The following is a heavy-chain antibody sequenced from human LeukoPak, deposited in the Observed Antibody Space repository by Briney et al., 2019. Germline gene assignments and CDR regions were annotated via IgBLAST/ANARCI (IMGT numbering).Heavy chain of an antibody. J-gene: IGHJ4*02. D-gene: IGHD4-23*01. V-gene: IGHV3-48*03. CDR1: GFSFRSFE. Sequence: GGSLRLSCAASGFSFRSFEMNWVRQAPGKGLEWVSYISSSGSTIYYADSVKGRFIISRDNAKNSLYLQMNSLRVEDTAVYYCARVYGGNPDYWGQGTLVTVSS. CDR2: ISSSGSTI. CDR3: ARVYGGNPDY.